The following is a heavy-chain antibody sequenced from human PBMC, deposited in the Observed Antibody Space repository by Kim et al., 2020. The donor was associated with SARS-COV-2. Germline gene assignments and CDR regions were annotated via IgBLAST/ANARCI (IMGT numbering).Heavy chain of an antibody. Sequence: RVTISVDTSKNQFSLKLSSVTAADTAVYYCAREYGIAAAGREYYYYYMDVWGKGTTVTVSS. J-gene: IGHJ6*03. V-gene: IGHV4-34*01. D-gene: IGHD6-13*01. CDR3: AREYGIAAAGREYYYYYMDV.